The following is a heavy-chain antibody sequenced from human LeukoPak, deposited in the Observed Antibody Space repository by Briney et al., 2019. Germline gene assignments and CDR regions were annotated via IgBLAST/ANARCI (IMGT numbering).Heavy chain of an antibody. CDR2: IIPIFGTA. CDR3: ARHRGDTPNYYYYYMDV. CDR1: GGTFSSYA. V-gene: IGHV1-69*13. Sequence: SVKVSCKASGGTFSSYAISWVRQAPGQGLEWMGGIIPIFGTANYAQKFQGRVTITADESTSTAYMELSSLRSEDTAVYYCARHRGDTPNYYYYYMDVWGKGTTVTVSS. J-gene: IGHJ6*03. D-gene: IGHD5-18*01.